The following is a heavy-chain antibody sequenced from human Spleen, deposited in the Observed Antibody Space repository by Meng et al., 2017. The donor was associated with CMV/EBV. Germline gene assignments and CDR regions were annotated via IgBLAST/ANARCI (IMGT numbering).Heavy chain of an antibody. V-gene: IGHV1-69*05. CDR2: IIPVFGST. CDR3: ARGFATGADS. Sequence: KVSCKASGGTFSNYALSWVRQAPGQGLEWMGGIIPVFGSTDYAQKFQGRVTITTDDSTSTVYMELSSLISEDTAIYYCARGFATGADSWGQGTLVTVSS. CDR1: GGTFSNYA. J-gene: IGHJ4*02.